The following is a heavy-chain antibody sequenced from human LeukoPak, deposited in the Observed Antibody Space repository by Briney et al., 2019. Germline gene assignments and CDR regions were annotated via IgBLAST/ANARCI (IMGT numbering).Heavy chain of an antibody. J-gene: IGHJ6*02. CDR1: GFTFDDYA. Sequence: GGSLRLSCAASGFTFDDYAIHWVRQAPGKGLEWVSGISWNSGKMGYADSVKGRFTISRDNGKNSLYLQMNSLRAEDTALYYCAKDMGPGHNFDWLSRPWMDVWGQGTTVIVSS. V-gene: IGHV3-9*01. CDR3: AKDMGPGHNFDWLSRPWMDV. D-gene: IGHD3-9*01. CDR2: ISWNSGKM.